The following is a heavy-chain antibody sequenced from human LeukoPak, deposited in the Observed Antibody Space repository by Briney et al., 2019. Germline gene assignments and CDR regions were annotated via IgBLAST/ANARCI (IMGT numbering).Heavy chain of an antibody. V-gene: IGHV3-30*04. CDR3: ARGKGDQGVIPFDY. CDR1: GFTFSSYA. CDR2: ISYDGSNK. Sequence: GGSLRLSCAASGFTFSSYAMHWVRQAPGKGLEWVAVISYDGSNKYYADSVKGRFTISRDNSKNTLYLQMNSLRAEDTAVYYCARGKGDQGVIPFDYWGQGTLVTVSS. J-gene: IGHJ4*02. D-gene: IGHD3-16*02.